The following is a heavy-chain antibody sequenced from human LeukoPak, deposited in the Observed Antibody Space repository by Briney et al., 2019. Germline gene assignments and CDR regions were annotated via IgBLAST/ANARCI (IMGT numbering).Heavy chain of an antibody. CDR2: INSNGAVI. Sequence: GGSLRLSCAASGFSFSDYGMNWVRRAPGKGLEWLSHINSNGAVISYADSVKGRFTISRDNSKNRLYLQMNSLRAEDTAVYYCARDYPSLVGTIDYWGQGTLVTVSS. J-gene: IGHJ4*02. CDR1: GFSFSDYG. V-gene: IGHV3-48*01. D-gene: IGHD6-19*01. CDR3: ARDYPSLVGTIDY.